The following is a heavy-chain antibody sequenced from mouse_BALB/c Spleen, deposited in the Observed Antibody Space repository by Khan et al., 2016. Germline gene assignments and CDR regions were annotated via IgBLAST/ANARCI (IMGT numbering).Heavy chain of an antibody. CDR1: GYTFTSYW. D-gene: IGHD2-4*01. Sequence: QVQLQPPGAALLRPVASVKLSCKASGYTFTSYWINWMKQRPGQGLEWIGNIYPSDIYTNYNQKFKDKATLTVDKSSSTAYMQLSSPTSEDSAIYYCTRGESTMIRGFAYWGQGTLVTVSA. CDR3: TRGESTMIRGFAY. J-gene: IGHJ3*01. CDR2: IYPSDIYT. V-gene: IGHV1-69*02.